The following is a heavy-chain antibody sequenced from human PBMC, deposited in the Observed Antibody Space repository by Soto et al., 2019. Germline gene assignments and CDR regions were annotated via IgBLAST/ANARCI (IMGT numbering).Heavy chain of an antibody. V-gene: IGHV1-69*02. CDR2: IIPVLTIT. CDR3: ARRRYCGADCYKNYYFGMDV. Sequence: QAQLVQSGAEVKKPGSSVRLSCSTSGGSFSGYTLNWVRQAPGQGLEWLGRIIPVLTITDYAQKFRGRLTITAGKSSNTAYMELTSLRSDDTAVYYCARRRYCGADCYKNYYFGMDVWGQGTTVTVSS. D-gene: IGHD2-21*02. CDR1: GGSFSGYT. J-gene: IGHJ6*02.